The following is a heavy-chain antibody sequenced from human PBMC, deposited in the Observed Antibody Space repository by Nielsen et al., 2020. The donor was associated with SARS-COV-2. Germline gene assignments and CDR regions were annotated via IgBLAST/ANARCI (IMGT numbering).Heavy chain of an antibody. J-gene: IGHJ6*02. Sequence: GGSLRLSCAASGLTVSSDDMHWVRQATGKGLEWVSAIGTAGDTYYPGSVKGRFTISRENAKNSLYLQMNSLRAGDTAVYYCARMKMVRGVNDIYYYYYGMDVWGQGTTVTVSS. V-gene: IGHV3-13*01. CDR1: GLTVSSDD. CDR3: ARMKMVRGVNDIYYYYYGMDV. D-gene: IGHD3-10*01. CDR2: IGTAGDT.